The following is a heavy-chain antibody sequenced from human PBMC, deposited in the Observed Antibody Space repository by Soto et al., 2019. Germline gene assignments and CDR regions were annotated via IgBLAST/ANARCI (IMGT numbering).Heavy chain of an antibody. J-gene: IGHJ4*02. CDR2: IIPILGIA. D-gene: IGHD3-22*01. CDR1: GGTFSSYT. CDR3: AWERRDSSGYSDY. V-gene: IGHV1-69*02. Sequence: QVQLVQSGAEVKKPGSSVKVSCKASGGTFSSYTISWVRQAPGQGLEWMGRIIPILGIANYAKKFQGRVTIPADKSTSTAYMELSSLRSENTAVEYWAWERRDSSGYSDYWGQGTLVTVSS.